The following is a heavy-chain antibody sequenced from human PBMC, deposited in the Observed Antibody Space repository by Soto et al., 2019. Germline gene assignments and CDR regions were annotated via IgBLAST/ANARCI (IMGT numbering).Heavy chain of an antibody. CDR3: ARMGSMGYCSGGSCYPSDAFDI. J-gene: IGHJ3*02. CDR1: GFTFSSYG. V-gene: IGHV3-33*01. Sequence: GGSLRLSCAASGFTFSSYGMHWVRQAPGKGLEWVAVIWYDGSNKYYADSVKGRFTISRDNSKNTLYLQMNSLRAEDTAVYYCARMGSMGYCSGGSCYPSDAFDIWGQGTMVTVPS. CDR2: IWYDGSNK. D-gene: IGHD2-15*01.